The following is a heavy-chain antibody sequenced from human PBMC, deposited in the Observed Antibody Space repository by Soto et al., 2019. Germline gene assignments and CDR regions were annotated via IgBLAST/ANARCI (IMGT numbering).Heavy chain of an antibody. CDR2: IKPDESEK. CDR1: GFTFSDSW. Sequence: EVQLVESGGGLVQPGGSLRLSCTASGFTFSDSWMTWVRQAPGKGLEWVARIKPDESEKKYADSVKGRFSISRDNAKNLMYMQIDSLRGEDTAVYYCVRGGSNYASWGQGTLVTVSS. V-gene: IGHV3-7*01. D-gene: IGHD4-4*01. CDR3: VRGGSNYAS. J-gene: IGHJ5*02.